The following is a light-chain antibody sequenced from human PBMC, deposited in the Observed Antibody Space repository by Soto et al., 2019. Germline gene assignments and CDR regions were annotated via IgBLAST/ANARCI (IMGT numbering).Light chain of an antibody. CDR3: QQYNNWPPGA. V-gene: IGKV3-15*01. Sequence: EIVMTQSPAALSVSRGESVTLSCRASQSVATNLAWYQHKPGQSPRLLMYETSVRATGVPARFSGSGSGTEFTLTISSLQSEDFANYSCQQYNNWPPGAFGPGTRVEI. CDR2: ETS. J-gene: IGKJ1*01. CDR1: QSVATN.